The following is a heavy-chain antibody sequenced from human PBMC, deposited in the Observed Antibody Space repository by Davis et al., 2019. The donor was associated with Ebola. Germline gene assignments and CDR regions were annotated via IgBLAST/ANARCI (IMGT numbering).Heavy chain of an antibody. CDR3: ARLSPYDSSGVDY. CDR1: GFTFSSYA. V-gene: IGHV3-30-3*01. CDR2: ISYDGSNK. D-gene: IGHD3-22*01. J-gene: IGHJ4*02. Sequence: GESLKISCAASGFTFSSYAMHWVRQAPGKGLEWVAVISYDGSNKYYADSVKGRFTISRDNSKNTLYLQMNSLRAEDTAVYYCARLSPYDSSGVDYWGQGTLVTVSS.